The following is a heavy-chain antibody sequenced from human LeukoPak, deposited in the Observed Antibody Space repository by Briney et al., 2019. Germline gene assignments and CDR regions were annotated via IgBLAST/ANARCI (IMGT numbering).Heavy chain of an antibody. CDR2: INPSGGST. V-gene: IGHV1-46*01. CDR3: ARSQATTVTTRWYFDL. J-gene: IGHJ2*01. Sequence: ASVKVSCKASGYTFTSYYMHWVRQAPGQGLEWMGIINPSGGSTSYAQKFQGRVTMTRDTSTSTVYMELSSLRSEDTAVYYCARSQATTVTTRWYFDLWGRGTLVTVSS. D-gene: IGHD4-17*01. CDR1: GYTFTSYY.